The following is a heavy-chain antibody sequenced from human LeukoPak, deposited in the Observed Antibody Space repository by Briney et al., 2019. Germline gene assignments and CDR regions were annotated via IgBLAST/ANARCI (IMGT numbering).Heavy chain of an antibody. CDR1: GFTFSSYA. Sequence: GRSLRLSCAASGFTFSSYAMHWVRQAPGKGLEWVAIISDDGSNEYYADSVKGRFTISRDNSKNTLYLQMNSLRAEDTAVYYCAEMNSSSWYGYFQHWGQGTLVTVSS. D-gene: IGHD6-13*01. J-gene: IGHJ1*01. CDR3: AEMNSSSWYGYFQH. V-gene: IGHV3-30-3*01. CDR2: ISDDGSNE.